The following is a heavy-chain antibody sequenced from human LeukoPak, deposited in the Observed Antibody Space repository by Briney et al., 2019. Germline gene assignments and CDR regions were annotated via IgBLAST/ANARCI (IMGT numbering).Heavy chain of an antibody. CDR1: GGTFSSYA. V-gene: IGHV1-69*13. D-gene: IGHD4-17*01. CDR3: ARRSGVTRGYYYYYGMDV. Sequence: GASVKVSFTASGGTFSSYAISWVRQAPGQGLEWMGGIIPIFGTANYEQKFQGRVTITADESTSTAYMELSSLRSEDTAVYYCARRSGVTRGYYYYYGMDVGGQETTVTLSS. J-gene: IGHJ6*02. CDR2: IIPIFGTA.